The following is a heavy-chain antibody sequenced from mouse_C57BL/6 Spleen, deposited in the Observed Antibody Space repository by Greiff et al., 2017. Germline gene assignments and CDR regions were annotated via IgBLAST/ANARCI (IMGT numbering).Heavy chain of an antibody. CDR2: INPNNGGT. CDR1: GYTFTDYN. V-gene: IGHV1-18*01. Sequence: EVQLQQSGPELVKPGASVTIPCKASGYTFTDYNMDWVKQSHGKSLEWIGDINPNNGGTIYNQKFKGKATLTVDKSSSTAYMELRSLTSEDTAVYYCARKILGRGENAMAYWGQGTSVTVSS. CDR3: ARKILGRGENAMAY. J-gene: IGHJ4*01. D-gene: IGHD4-1*01.